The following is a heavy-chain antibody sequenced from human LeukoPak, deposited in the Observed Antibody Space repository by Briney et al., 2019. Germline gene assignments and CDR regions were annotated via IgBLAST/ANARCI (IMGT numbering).Heavy chain of an antibody. CDR1: GFTFSNAW. J-gene: IGHJ4*01. CDR3: TTDFPRLTRGYSGYLQTKGLTHVDY. V-gene: IGHV3-15*01. D-gene: IGHD5-12*01. Sequence: PGGSLRLSCAASGFTFSNAWMSWVRQAPGKGLEWVGRIKSKTDGGTTDYAAPVKGRFTISRDDSKNTLYLQMNSLKTEDTAVYYCTTDFPRLTRGYSGYLQTKGLTHVDYWGQGTLVTVSS. CDR2: IKSKTDGGTT.